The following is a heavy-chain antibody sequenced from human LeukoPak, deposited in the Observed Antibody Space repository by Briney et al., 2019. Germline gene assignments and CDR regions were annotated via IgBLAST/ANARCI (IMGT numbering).Heavy chain of an antibody. Sequence: SETLSLTCTVSGGSISSYYWRWIRQPAGKGLEGIGRIYTSGSNNYNPSLKRRVTMSVEKSKNKSSLKLSYVTAADTAGYYFAAESASVCKYMFDYWGQGTLVTVSS. J-gene: IGHJ4*02. D-gene: IGHD5/OR15-5a*01. CDR2: IYTSGSN. V-gene: IGHV4-4*07. CDR3: AAESASVCKYMFDY. CDR1: GGSISSYY.